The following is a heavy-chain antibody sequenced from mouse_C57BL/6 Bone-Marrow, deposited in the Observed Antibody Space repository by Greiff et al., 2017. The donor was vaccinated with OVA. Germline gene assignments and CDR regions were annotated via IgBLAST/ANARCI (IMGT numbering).Heavy chain of an antibody. CDR3: ARHGGVGYFDV. Sequence: VKLLESGPGLVAPSQSLSITCTVSGFSFTSYGVHWFRQPPGKGLEWLVVFWSDGSTTYNSALKSRLSISKDNSKSQVFLKMNSLQTEDTAMYYCARHGGVGYFDVWGTGTTVTVSS. J-gene: IGHJ1*03. D-gene: IGHD1-3*01. CDR1: GFSFTSYG. V-gene: IGHV2-6-1*01. CDR2: FWSDGST.